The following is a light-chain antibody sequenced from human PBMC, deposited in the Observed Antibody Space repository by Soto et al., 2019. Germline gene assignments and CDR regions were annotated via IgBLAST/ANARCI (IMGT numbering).Light chain of an antibody. CDR1: ERIYSAY. CDR3: QQSYSTPIT. V-gene: IGKV3-20*01. Sequence: EVVLTQSPGTLSLSRGERATLSCRASERIYSAYLGWYQQKPGQAPRLLIYGTSSRATGIPDRFSGSGSGTDFTLTISSLQPEDFATYYCQQSYSTPITFGQGTRLEIK. J-gene: IGKJ5*01. CDR2: GTS.